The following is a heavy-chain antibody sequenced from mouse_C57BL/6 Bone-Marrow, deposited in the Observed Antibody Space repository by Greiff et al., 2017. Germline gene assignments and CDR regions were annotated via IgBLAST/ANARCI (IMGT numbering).Heavy chain of an antibody. J-gene: IGHJ2*01. Sequence: EVKLMESGGGLVKPGGSLTPSCAASGFTFSSYAMSWVRQTLEKRLEWVATISDGGSYTYYPDNVKGRVTISRDNAKNNLYLQMSHLKSEHTAMYYCARERVYFDYWGQGTTLTVSS. CDR3: ARERVYFDY. CDR2: ISDGGSYT. CDR1: GFTFSSYA. V-gene: IGHV5-4*01.